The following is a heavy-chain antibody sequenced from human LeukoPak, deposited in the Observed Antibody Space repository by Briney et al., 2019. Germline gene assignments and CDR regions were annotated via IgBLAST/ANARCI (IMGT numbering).Heavy chain of an antibody. D-gene: IGHD4-17*01. Sequence: SETLSLTCTVSGGSISSGDYYWSWIRQPPGKGLEWIEYIYYSGSSYYIPSLKSRVTMSVDTSKNQFSLRLSSVTAADTAVYYCARQIYGDLYYFDYWGQGTLVTVSS. CDR3: ARQIYGDLYYFDY. CDR2: IYYSGSS. V-gene: IGHV4-30-4*01. J-gene: IGHJ4*02. CDR1: GGSISSGDYY.